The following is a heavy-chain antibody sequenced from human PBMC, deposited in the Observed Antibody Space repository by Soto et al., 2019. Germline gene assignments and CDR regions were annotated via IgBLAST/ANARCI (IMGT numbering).Heavy chain of an antibody. CDR3: ARDGVAVTTGSSGY. CDR2: INVYNGNT. Sequence: QVQLVQSGAEVKKPGASVKVSCKASGYTFTSYSISWVRQAPGQGLEWMGWINVYNGNTKYAQKFQGRVTMTTDTSTSTGYMELRSLTSDDTAVYYCARDGVAVTTGSSGYWGQGTLVTVSS. D-gene: IGHD4-4*01. V-gene: IGHV1-18*01. CDR1: GYTFTSYS. J-gene: IGHJ4*02.